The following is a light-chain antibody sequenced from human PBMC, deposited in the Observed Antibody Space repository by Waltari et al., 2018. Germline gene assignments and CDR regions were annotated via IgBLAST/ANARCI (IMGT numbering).Light chain of an antibody. V-gene: IGKV3-20*01. CDR2: GAS. CDR1: QNIGRY. J-gene: IGKJ1*01. Sequence: EIVLTQSPGTLSLSSGERATLSCRASQNIGRYLSWYQQKPGQAPRLLIYGASSRAAGIPDRFSGSGSGTDFSLTISRLEPEDFAVYYCQNHERLPAVFGQGTKVEIK. CDR3: QNHERLPAV.